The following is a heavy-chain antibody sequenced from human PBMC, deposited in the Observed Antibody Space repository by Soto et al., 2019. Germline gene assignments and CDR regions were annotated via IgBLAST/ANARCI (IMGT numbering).Heavy chain of an antibody. CDR1: GGSFSGYY. J-gene: IGHJ6*02. Sequence: QVQLQQWGAGLLKPSETLSLTCAVYGGSFSGYYWSWIRQPPGKGLEWIGEINHSGSTNYNPSLKSRVTISVDTSKNQFSLKLSSVTAADTAVYYCARGLLMVRAMDIWGQGTTVTVSS. CDR3: ARGLLMVRAMDI. V-gene: IGHV4-34*01. CDR2: INHSGST. D-gene: IGHD3-10*01.